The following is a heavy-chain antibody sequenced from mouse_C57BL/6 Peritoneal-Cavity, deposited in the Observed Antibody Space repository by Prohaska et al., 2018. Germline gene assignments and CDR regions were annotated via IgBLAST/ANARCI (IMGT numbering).Heavy chain of an antibody. D-gene: IGHD1-1*01. J-gene: IGHJ2*01. CDR1: GFSLTSYA. CDR2: IWTGGGT. Sequence: VAPSRSLSITCTVSGFSLTSYAISWVRQPPGKGLEWLGVIWTGGGTNYNSALKSRLSISKDNSKSQVFLKMNSLQTDDTARYYCARNEGNYYGSSLDYWGQGTTLTVSS. CDR3: ARNEGNYYGSSLDY. V-gene: IGHV2-9-1*01.